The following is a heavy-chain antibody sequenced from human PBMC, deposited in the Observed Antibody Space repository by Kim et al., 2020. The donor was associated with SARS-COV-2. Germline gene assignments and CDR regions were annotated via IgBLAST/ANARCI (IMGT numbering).Heavy chain of an antibody. CDR3: ARDLRNLNLNYDYVWGSYYGMDV. V-gene: IGHV1-3*01. D-gene: IGHD3-16*01. CDR1: GYTFTSYA. CDR2: INAGNGNT. Sequence: ASVKVSCKASGYTFTSYAMHWVRQAPGQRLEWMGWINAGNGNTKYSQKFQGRVTITRDTSASTAYMELSSLRSEDTAVYYCARDLRNLNLNYDYVWGSYYGMDVWGQGTTVTVSS. J-gene: IGHJ6*02.